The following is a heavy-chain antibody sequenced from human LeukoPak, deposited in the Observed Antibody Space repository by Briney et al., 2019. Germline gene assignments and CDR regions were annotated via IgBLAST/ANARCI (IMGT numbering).Heavy chain of an antibody. CDR1: GYTFTSYA. D-gene: IGHD5-12*01. CDR2: ISGYNGNT. Sequence: ASVKVSCKASGYTFTSYAIGWVRQAPGQGLEWMGWISGYNGNTNYAQKLQGRVTMTTDTSTTTAYMELRSLRSDDTAVYYCARDVSPENSAYDWAIYYYYTMDVWGQGTTVTVSS. J-gene: IGHJ6*02. CDR3: ARDVSPENSAYDWAIYYYYTMDV. V-gene: IGHV1-18*01.